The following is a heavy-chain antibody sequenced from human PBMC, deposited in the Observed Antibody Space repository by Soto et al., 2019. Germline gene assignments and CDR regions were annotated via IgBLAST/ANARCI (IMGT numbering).Heavy chain of an antibody. CDR2: IDWDDDK. J-gene: IGHJ6*02. V-gene: IGHV2-70*04. D-gene: IGHD5-12*01. CDR1: GFSLSTSGMR. Sequence: SGPTLVNPTQTLTLTCTFSGFSLSTSGMRVSWIRQPPGKALEWLARIDWDDDKFYSTSLKTRLTISKDTSKNQVVLTMTNMDPVDTATYYCARIRGPQIGYGFRMDVWGQGTTVTVSS. CDR3: ARIRGPQIGYGFRMDV.